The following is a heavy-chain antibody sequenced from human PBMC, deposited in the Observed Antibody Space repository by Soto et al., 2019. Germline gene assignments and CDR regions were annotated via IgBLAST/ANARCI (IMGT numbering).Heavy chain of an antibody. CDR1: GFTFSSYG. Sequence: QVQLVESGGGVVQPGRSLRLSCAASGFTFSSYGMHWVRQAPGKGLEWVAVIWYDGSNKYYADSVKGRFTISRDNSKNTLYLQMNSLRAEGTAVYYCARDVVHYDSSGPEYWGQGTLVTVSS. J-gene: IGHJ4*02. CDR2: IWYDGSNK. V-gene: IGHV3-33*01. D-gene: IGHD3-22*01. CDR3: ARDVVHYDSSGPEY.